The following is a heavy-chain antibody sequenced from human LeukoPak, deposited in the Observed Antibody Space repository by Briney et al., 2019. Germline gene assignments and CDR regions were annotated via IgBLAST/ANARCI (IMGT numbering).Heavy chain of an antibody. J-gene: IGHJ1*01. CDR3: ARAYGSGIFQH. D-gene: IGHD3-10*01. CDR1: GGTFSSYT. CDR2: IIPILGIA. Sequence: ASVKVSCKASGGTFSSYTISWVRQAPGQGLEWMGRIIPILGIANYAQKFQGRVTITADKSTSTAYMELSSLRSEDTAVYYCARAYGSGIFQHWGRGTLVTVSS. V-gene: IGHV1-69*02.